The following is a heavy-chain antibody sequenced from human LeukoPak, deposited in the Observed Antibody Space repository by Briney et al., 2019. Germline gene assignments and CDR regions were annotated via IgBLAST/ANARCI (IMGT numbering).Heavy chain of an antibody. CDR3: AKVVRFAFDY. D-gene: IGHD6-6*01. J-gene: IGHJ4*02. Sequence: GGSLRLSCATSGFTFDDYGMNWVRQAPGKGLEWVSNINWNGRNVDYADSVKGRFTISRDKAKNSLHLQMNSLRAEDTAVYYCAKVVRFAFDYWGQGTLVTVSS. CDR1: GFTFDDYG. CDR2: INWNGRNV. V-gene: IGHV3-20*04.